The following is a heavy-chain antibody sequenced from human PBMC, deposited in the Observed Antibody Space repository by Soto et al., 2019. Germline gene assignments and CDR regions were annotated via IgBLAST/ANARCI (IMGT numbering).Heavy chain of an antibody. Sequence: SVKFSCNASCYTFTIDFIIWVRQAPGQCLEWMGWISAYNCNTNYAQKLQGRVTMTTDTSTSTAYMELRSLRSDDTAVYYCARDTQYYYGSGSYYNVYWGQGTLVTVSS. CDR2: ISAYNCNT. J-gene: IGHJ4*02. CDR1: CYTFTIDF. D-gene: IGHD3-10*01. V-gene: IGHV1-18*04. CDR3: ARDTQYYYGSGSYYNVY.